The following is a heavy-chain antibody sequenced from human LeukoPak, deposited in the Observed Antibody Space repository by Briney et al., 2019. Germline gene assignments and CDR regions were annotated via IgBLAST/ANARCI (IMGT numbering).Heavy chain of an antibody. CDR3: ARPQFGSGYYHEVDY. Sequence: PSETLSLTCSVSGGSISSYYWSWIRQPPGKGLEWIGYIFYSGSTNYNPSLKSRVTIAVDTFKNQFSLKLRSVTAADTAVYYCARPQFGSGYYHEVDYWGQGILVTVSS. CDR2: IFYSGST. D-gene: IGHD3-22*01. J-gene: IGHJ4*02. CDR1: GGSISSYY. V-gene: IGHV4-59*08.